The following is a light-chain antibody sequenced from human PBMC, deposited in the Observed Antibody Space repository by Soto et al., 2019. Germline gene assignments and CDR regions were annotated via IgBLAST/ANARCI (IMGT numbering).Light chain of an antibody. Sequence: SYELTQPPSVSVSPGQTASITCSGDKLGDKYACWYQQKPGQFPVLVIYQDSKRPSGIPERFSGSNSGNTATLTISGTQAMDEADYYCQAWDSSTVVFGTGTKLTVL. J-gene: IGLJ1*01. V-gene: IGLV3-1*01. CDR3: QAWDSSTVV. CDR2: QDS. CDR1: KLGDKY.